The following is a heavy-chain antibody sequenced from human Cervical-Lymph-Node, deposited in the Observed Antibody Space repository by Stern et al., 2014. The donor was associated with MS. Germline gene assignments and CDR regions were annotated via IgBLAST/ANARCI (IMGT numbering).Heavy chain of an antibody. D-gene: IGHD3-3*01. J-gene: IGHJ3*01. Sequence: QVHLVQSGAEVKKSGASVKVSCKASGYTFTGSFMYWVRQAPGQGLEWMGRINPKSGVTDYAEKFEGRLTLTRDTSISTAYMEVSRLTSDDTAVYFCARGPKFGAFDLWGQGTLVTISA. V-gene: IGHV1-2*06. CDR1: GYTFTGSF. CDR2: INPKSGVT. CDR3: ARGPKFGAFDL.